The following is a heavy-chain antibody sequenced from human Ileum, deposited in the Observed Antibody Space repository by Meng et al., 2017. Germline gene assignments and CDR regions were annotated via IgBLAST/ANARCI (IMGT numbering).Heavy chain of an antibody. J-gene: IGHJ4*02. Sequence: QGQLWQSGAEVKKPGASGTVSCKASGFTFVSYAIYWVRQAPGQGLEWMGWITAGNGNTKYSQKFQGRVTITRDTSASAVYMELSNLKFEDTAVYYCARDMPYSSGSFDYWGQGTLVTVSS. CDR1: GFTFVSYA. V-gene: IGHV1-3*01. CDR2: ITAGNGNT. D-gene: IGHD3-10*01. CDR3: ARDMPYSSGSFDY.